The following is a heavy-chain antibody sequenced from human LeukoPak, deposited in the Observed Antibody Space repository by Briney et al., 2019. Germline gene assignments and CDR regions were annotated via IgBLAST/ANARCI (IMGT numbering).Heavy chain of an antibody. J-gene: IGHJ3*02. Sequence: QSGGSLRLSCTASGFTFGDYAKSWVRQAPGKGLEWVGFIRSKAYGGTTEYAASVKGRFTISRDDSKSIAYLQMNSLKTEDTAVYYCTRAIPFDAFDIWGQGTMVTVSS. V-gene: IGHV3-49*04. CDR3: TRAIPFDAFDI. CDR2: IRSKAYGGTT. CDR1: GFTFGDYA.